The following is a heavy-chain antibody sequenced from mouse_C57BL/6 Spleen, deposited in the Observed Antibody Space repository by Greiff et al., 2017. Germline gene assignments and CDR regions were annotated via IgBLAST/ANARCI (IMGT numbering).Heavy chain of an antibody. Sequence: VQLQQSGAELVKPGASVKLSCKASGYTFTSYWMHWVKQRPGQGLEWIGMIHPDSGSTNYNEKFKSKATLTVDKSSSTAYMQLSSLTSEDSAVYYCARRGSYDYWGQGTTLTVSS. CDR2: IHPDSGST. V-gene: IGHV1-64*01. J-gene: IGHJ2*01. CDR1: GYTFTSYW. CDR3: ARRGSYDY.